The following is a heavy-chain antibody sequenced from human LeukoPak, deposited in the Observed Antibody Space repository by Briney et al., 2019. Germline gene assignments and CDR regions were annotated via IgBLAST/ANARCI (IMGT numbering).Heavy chain of an antibody. CDR1: GFIFSNYA. V-gene: IGHV3-23*02. CDR3: AREDWDFDY. J-gene: IGHJ4*02. CDR2: ISGSGEST. D-gene: IGHD3-9*01. Sequence: SGGSLRLSCAASGFIFSNYAITWIRQASGKGLEWVTEISGSGESTYYGDSVKGRFTISRDNSKNTLYLQMNSLRAGDTAIYYCAREDWDFDYWGQGTLVTVSS.